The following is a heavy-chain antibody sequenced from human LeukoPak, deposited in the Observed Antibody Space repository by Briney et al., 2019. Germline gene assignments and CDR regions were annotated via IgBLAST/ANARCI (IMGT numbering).Heavy chain of an antibody. J-gene: IGHJ6*02. CDR3: ARDVSTTITTVPMDV. Sequence: SQILSLTCAVSGDSFSSTTAAWNWIRQSPSRGLEWLGRTYYRSKWYNDYAISVKGRITFNPDTSKNQFSLHLNSVTPEDTAVYYCARDVSTTITTVPMDVWGQGTTVTVSS. D-gene: IGHD5-24*01. V-gene: IGHV6-1*01. CDR2: TYYRSKWYN. CDR1: GDSFSSTTAA.